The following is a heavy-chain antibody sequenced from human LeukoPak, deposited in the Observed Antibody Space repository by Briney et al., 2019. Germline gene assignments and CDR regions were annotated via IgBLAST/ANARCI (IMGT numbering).Heavy chain of an antibody. CDR1: GYTLTELS. J-gene: IGHJ3*01. V-gene: IGHV1-24*01. Sequence: ASVKVSCKVSGYTLTELSMHWVRRTPGKGLEWVGGFDPEDGETIYAQEFQGRVTMTEDTSTDTAYMDLSSLRSEDTAVYYCASIRGGGYLAAFDFWGQGTMVTVSS. CDR2: FDPEDGET. D-gene: IGHD1-26*01. CDR3: ASIRGGGYLAAFDF.